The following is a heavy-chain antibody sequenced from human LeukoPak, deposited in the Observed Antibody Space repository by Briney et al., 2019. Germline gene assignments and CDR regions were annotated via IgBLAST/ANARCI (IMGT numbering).Heavy chain of an antibody. V-gene: IGHV3-74*01. CDR2: ISSDGSST. D-gene: IGHD1-26*01. CDR1: GFTFTDYW. CDR3: AKLRGGRVAFDT. Sequence: GGSLRLSCAVPGFTFTDYWMHWVRQAPGKGLVWVSRISSDGSSTNYADSVKGRFTISRDNAKNTLYLQMNSLRAEDTAVYYCAKLRGGRVAFDTWGQGTMVTVSS. J-gene: IGHJ3*02.